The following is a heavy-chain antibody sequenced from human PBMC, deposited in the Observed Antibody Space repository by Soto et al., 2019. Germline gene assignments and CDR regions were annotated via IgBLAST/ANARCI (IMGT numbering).Heavy chain of an antibody. CDR3: AREGGSSWYDYYYYYGMDV. D-gene: IGHD6-13*01. V-gene: IGHV1-18*01. Sequence: ASVKVSCKASGYTFTSYGISWVRQAPGQGLEWMGWISAYNGNTNYAQKLQGRVTMTTDTSTSTAYMELRSLRSDDTAVHYCAREGGSSWYDYYYYYGMDVWGQGTTVTVSS. CDR2: ISAYNGNT. CDR1: GYTFTSYG. J-gene: IGHJ6*02.